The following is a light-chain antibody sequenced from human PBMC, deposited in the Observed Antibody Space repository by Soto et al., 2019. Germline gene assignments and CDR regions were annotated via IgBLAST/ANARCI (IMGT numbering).Light chain of an antibody. CDR3: QQYDNLPLT. CDR1: ENISKN. J-gene: IGKJ3*01. V-gene: IGKV1-33*01. Sequence: DVQMTQSPSSLAAFVGDRVTITCRASENISKNLNWYQQKPGKAPMLLIYDASNLETGVPSRFSGSGSGTDFTFTISSLQPEDIATYYCQQYDNLPLTFGPGTKVDIK. CDR2: DAS.